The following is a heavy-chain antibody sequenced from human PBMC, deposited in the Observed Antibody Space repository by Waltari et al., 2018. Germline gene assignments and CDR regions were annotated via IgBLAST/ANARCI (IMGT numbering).Heavy chain of an antibody. D-gene: IGHD5-12*01. Sequence: QLQLQESGPGLVKPSETLSLTCTVSGGSLSSSSYYWGWIRQPPGKGLEWIGSIYYSGSTYYNPSLKSRVTISVDTSKNQFSLKLSSVTAADTAVYYCARDGGGGYGGVDYWGQGTLVTVSS. CDR2: IYYSGST. CDR1: GGSLSSSSYY. V-gene: IGHV4-39*07. CDR3: ARDGGGGYGGVDY. J-gene: IGHJ4*02.